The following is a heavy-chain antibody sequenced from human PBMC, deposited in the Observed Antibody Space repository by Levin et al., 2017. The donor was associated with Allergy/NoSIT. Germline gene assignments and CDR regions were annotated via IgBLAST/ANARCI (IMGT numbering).Heavy chain of an antibody. CDR3: ARGGLWWIQLWSDAFDI. D-gene: IGHD5-18*01. CDR2: INPNSGGT. CDR1: GYTFTGYY. V-gene: IGHV1-2*02. Sequence: ASVKVSCKASGYTFTGYYMHWVRQAPGQGLEWMGWINPNSGGTNYAQKFQGRVTMTRDTSISTAYMELSRLRSDDTAVYYCARGGLWWIQLWSDAFDIWGQGTMVTVSS. J-gene: IGHJ3*02.